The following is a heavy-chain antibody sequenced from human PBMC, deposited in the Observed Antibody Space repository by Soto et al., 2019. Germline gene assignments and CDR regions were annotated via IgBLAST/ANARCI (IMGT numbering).Heavy chain of an antibody. CDR1: GGSISSSSYY. CDR2: IYYSGST. J-gene: IGHJ3*02. D-gene: IGHD2-15*01. Sequence: SETLSLTCTVSGGSISSSSYYWGWIRQPPGKGLEWIGSIYYSGSTYYNPSLKSRVTISVDTSKNQFSLKLSSVTAADTAVYYCANRRYCSGGSCYWKYRNDAFDIWGQGTMVTVSS. V-gene: IGHV4-39*01. CDR3: ANRRYCSGGSCYWKYRNDAFDI.